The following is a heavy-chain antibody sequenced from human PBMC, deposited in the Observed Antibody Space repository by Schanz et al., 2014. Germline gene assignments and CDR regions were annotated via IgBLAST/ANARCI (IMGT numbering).Heavy chain of an antibody. CDR1: GFTFSSYA. Sequence: VQLVESGGGVVQPGGSLRLSCAASGFTFSSYAMSWVRQAPGKGLEWVSAISGSGGSTYYADAVRGRFTISRDNSKTTVYLQMNSLRAEDTAVYYCAKDAENTAMITDYFDYWGQGTLVTVSS. CDR2: ISGSGGST. V-gene: IGHV3-23*04. J-gene: IGHJ4*02. CDR3: AKDAENTAMITDYFDY. D-gene: IGHD5-18*01.